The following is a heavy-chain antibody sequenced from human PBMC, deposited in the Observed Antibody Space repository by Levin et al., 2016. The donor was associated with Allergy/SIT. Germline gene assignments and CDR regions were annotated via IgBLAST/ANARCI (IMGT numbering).Heavy chain of an antibody. CDR3: ARADRAAILDC. Sequence: WIRQPPGKGLEWVAVISYDGSNKYYADSVKGRFTISRDNSKNTLYLQMNSLRAEDTAVYYCARADRAAILDCWGQGTLVTVSS. D-gene: IGHD2-15*01. J-gene: IGHJ4*02. CDR2: ISYDGSNK. V-gene: IGHV3-30-3*01.